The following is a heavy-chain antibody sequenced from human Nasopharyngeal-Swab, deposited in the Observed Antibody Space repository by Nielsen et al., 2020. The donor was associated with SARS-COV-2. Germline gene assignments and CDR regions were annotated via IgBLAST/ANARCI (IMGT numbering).Heavy chain of an antibody. D-gene: IGHD1-14*01. V-gene: IGHV4-59*12. Sequence: SETLSLTCSVSGSSINNYYWSWIRQPPGRGLEWIGYIYYSGSTYYNPSLKSRVTISVDTSKNQFSLKLSSVTAADTAVYYCARVSTGYYYMDVWGKGTTVTVSS. CDR1: GSSINNYY. CDR3: ARVSTGYYYMDV. J-gene: IGHJ6*03. CDR2: IYYSGST.